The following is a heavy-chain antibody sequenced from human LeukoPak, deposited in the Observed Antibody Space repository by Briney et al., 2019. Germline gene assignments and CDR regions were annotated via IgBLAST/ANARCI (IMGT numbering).Heavy chain of an antibody. V-gene: IGHV1-2*02. CDR2: INPNSGGT. CDR3: ARDLFGYSYGETYQH. Sequence: ASVNVSCKASGYTFTGYYMHWVRQAPGQGLEWMGWINPNSGGTNYAQKFQGRVTMTRDTSSSTAYMELSRLRSDDTAVYYCARDLFGYSYGETYQHWGQGTLVTVSS. J-gene: IGHJ1*01. D-gene: IGHD5-18*01. CDR1: GYTFTGYY.